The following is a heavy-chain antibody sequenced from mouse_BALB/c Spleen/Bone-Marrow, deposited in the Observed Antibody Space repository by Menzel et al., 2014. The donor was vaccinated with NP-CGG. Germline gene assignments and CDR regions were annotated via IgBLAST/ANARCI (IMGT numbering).Heavy chain of an antibody. CDR2: INPYNGGT. Sequence: VQLQQSGPDLVKPGASMKISCKASGYSFTDYTMNWVKQSHGKNLEWIGLINPYNGGTTYSQKFKAKATLTVDKSSSTAYMEFLSLTSEDSAVYYCARKYYYAMDFWGQGTSATVSS. J-gene: IGHJ4*01. CDR3: ARKYYYAMDF. V-gene: IGHV1-18*01. CDR1: GYSFTDYT.